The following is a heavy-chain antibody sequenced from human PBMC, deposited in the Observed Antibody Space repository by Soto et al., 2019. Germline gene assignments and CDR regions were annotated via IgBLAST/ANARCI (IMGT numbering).Heavy chain of an antibody. CDR1: GFSLSTRGVG. Sequence: QITLKESGPTLVRPTQTLTLTCTFSGFSLSTRGVGVGWIRQPPGKALEWLGLIYWDDDKRYSPSLKRRLTITKDTSKNQVVLTMTNLDPVDTATYYCAHRGSSWQLDYWGQGTLVTVSS. J-gene: IGHJ4*02. D-gene: IGHD6-19*01. CDR2: IYWDDDK. V-gene: IGHV2-5*02. CDR3: AHRGSSWQLDY.